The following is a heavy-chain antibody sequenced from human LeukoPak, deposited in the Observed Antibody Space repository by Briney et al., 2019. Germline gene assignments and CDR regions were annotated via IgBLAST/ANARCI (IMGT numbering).Heavy chain of an antibody. D-gene: IGHD2-2*01. J-gene: IGHJ3*02. CDR3: ARVEYCSSTSCYPSAFDI. V-gene: IGHV4-34*01. CDR1: GGSFSGYY. Sequence: SETLSPTCAVYGGSFSGYYWSWIRQPPGKGLEWIGEINHSGSTNYNPSLKSRVTISVDTSKNQFSLRLSSVTAADTAVYYCARVEYCSSTSCYPSAFDIWGQGTMVTVSS. CDR2: INHSGST.